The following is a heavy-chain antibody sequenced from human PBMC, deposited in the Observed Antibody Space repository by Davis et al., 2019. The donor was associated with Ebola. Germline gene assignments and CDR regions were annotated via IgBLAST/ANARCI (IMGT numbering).Heavy chain of an antibody. J-gene: IGHJ3*02. Sequence: SGPTLVKPTQTLTLTCTFSGFSLSTSGMRVSWIRQPPGKALEWLARIDWADDKFYSTSLKTRLTISKDTSKNQVVLTMTNMDPVDTATYYCARNLNHCSSTSCYGGAFDIWGQGTMVTVSS. CDR2: IDWADDK. V-gene: IGHV2-70*04. CDR1: GFSLSTSGMR. D-gene: IGHD2-2*01. CDR3: ARNLNHCSSTSCYGGAFDI.